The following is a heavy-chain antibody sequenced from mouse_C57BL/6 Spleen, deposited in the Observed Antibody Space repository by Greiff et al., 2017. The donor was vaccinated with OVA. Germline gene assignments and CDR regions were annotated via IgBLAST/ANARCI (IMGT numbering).Heavy chain of an antibody. V-gene: IGHV1-55*01. CDR3: ARNITTDAMDY. Sequence: QVQLQQSGAELVKPGASVKMSCKASGYTFTSYWITWVKQRPGQGLEWIGDIYPGSGSTNYNEKFKSKATLTVDTSSSTAYMQLSSLTSEDSAVYDCARNITTDAMDYWGQGTSVTVSS. J-gene: IGHJ4*01. D-gene: IGHD1-2*01. CDR1: GYTFTSYW. CDR2: IYPGSGST.